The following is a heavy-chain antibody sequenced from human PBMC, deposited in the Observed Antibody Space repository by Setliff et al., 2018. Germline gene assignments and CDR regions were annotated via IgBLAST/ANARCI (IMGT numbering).Heavy chain of an antibody. Sequence: ASVKVSCKASGYTFTSYGISWVRLAPGQGLEWMGWISAYNGNTNYAQKLQGRVTMTTDTSTSTVYMELRSLRSDDTAVYYCARDREGIIVGVPSVWGQGTLVTVSS. CDR1: GYTFTSYG. J-gene: IGHJ4*02. V-gene: IGHV1-18*01. CDR3: ARDREGIIVGVPSV. D-gene: IGHD1-26*01. CDR2: ISAYNGNT.